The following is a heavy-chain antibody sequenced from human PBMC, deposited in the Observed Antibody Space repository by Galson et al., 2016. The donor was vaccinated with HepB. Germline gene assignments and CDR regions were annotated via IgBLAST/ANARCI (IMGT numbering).Heavy chain of an antibody. Sequence: SLRLSCAASGFTFSSSGMAWFRQAPGKGLEWVSTISDTGDTTHYADSVKGRVTISRDNSKDTLYLQMSSLRAEDTAFYYSAKRLSFDSNFYDSWGLGTLVTVSS. CDR3: AKRLSFDSNFYDS. J-gene: IGHJ4*02. V-gene: IGHV3-23*01. CDR2: ISDTGDTT. D-gene: IGHD3-9*01. CDR1: GFTFSSSG.